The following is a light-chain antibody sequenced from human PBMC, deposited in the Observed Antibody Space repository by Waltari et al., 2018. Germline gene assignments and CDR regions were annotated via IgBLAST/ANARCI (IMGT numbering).Light chain of an antibody. CDR1: QIVTRN. V-gene: IGKV3-15*01. Sequence: LVLTQSPSTVSVSPGESAIISSRASQIVTRNLPWYQQKTGQAPRLLLYDASTRATSMPARFRGSGSATEFTLTISSLQYEDSATYYCQQYNRWHPITFGQGTRLEIK. CDR2: DAS. J-gene: IGKJ5*01. CDR3: QQYNRWHPIT.